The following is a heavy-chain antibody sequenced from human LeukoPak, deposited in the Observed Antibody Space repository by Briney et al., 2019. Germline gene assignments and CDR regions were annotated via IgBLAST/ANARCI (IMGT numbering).Heavy chain of an antibody. CDR1: GLIFSSYA. Sequence: PGGSLRLSCEASGLIFSSYAMHWVRQVPGKGLEWVSGISWNSGSIGYADSVKGRFTISRDNAKNSLYLQMNSLRAEDTALYCRAKGSSSLDLDYWGQGTPVTVSS. CDR3: AKGSSSLDLDY. CDR2: ISWNSGSI. J-gene: IGHJ4*02. D-gene: IGHD3-16*02. V-gene: IGHV3-9*01.